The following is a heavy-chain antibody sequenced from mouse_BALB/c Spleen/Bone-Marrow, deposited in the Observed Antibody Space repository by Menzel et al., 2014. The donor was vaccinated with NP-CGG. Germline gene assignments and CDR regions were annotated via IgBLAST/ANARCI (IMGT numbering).Heavy chain of an antibody. CDR1: GYTFTDYA. CDR2: ISTNYGDA. D-gene: IGHD2-4*01. J-gene: IGHJ2*01. V-gene: IGHV1S137*01. Sequence: VQLQQSGAELVRPGVSEKISCKGSGYTFTDYAMHWVKQSHAKSLEWIGVISTNYGDASYNQKFKGKATMTVDKSSSTAYMYLDRLTSEDSAIYFYSRSGLRSAGYYLAYWGQGTTLTVSA. CDR3: SRSGLRSAGYYLAY.